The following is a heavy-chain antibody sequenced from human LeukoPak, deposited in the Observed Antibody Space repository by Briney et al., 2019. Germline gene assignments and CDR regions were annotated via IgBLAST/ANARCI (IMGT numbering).Heavy chain of an antibody. V-gene: IGHV4-59*08. D-gene: IGHD3-10*01. J-gene: IGHJ4*02. Sequence: SETLSLTCTVSGGSISNKYWSWIRQPPGKGLEWIGYIYYSGSTNYNPSLKSRVTISVDTSKNQFSLKLSSVTAADTAVYYCARHPLLWFGELLFDYYFDYWGQGTLVTVSS. CDR3: ARHPLLWFGELLFDYYFDY. CDR1: GGSISNKY. CDR2: IYYSGST.